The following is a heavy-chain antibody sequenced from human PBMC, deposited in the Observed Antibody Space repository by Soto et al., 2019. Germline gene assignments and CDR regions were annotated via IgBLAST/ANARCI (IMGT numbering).Heavy chain of an antibody. CDR3: ARDPPVDTAMGERGPDDAFDI. CDR1: GGTFSSYT. J-gene: IGHJ3*02. V-gene: IGHV1-69*04. CDR2: IIPILGIA. D-gene: IGHD5-18*01. Sequence: ASVKVSCKASGGTFSSYTISWVRQAPGQGLEWMGRIIPILGIANYAQKFQGRVTITADKSTSTAYMELSSLRSEDTAVYYCARDPPVDTAMGERGPDDAFDIWGKGTMVTVS.